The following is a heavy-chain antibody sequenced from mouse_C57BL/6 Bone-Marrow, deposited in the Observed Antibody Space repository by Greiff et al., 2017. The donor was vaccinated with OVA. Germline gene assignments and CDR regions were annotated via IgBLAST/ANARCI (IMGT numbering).Heavy chain of an antibody. Sequence: QVQLQQSGAELARPGASVTLSCTASGFTFTSYGISWVKQSTGQGLEWIGEIYPRSGNPSSTEPFKGKAILTADKSSSTADMEVRSLTSEDTAVECGAREGRLWDYDVGGAGTAVTGTS. CDR2: IYPRSGNP. J-gene: IGHJ1*01. V-gene: IGHV1-81*01. CDR1: GFTFTSYG. CDR3: AREGRLWDYDV.